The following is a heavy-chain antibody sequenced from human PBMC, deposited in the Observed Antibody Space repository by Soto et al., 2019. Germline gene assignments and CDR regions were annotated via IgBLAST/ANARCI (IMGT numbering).Heavy chain of an antibody. D-gene: IGHD6-13*01. V-gene: IGHV5-10-1*01. J-gene: IGHJ4*02. CDR3: ARLQEAAGDNAPTFAY. Sequence: GESLKISCKGSGYSFTSYWISWVRQMPGKGLEWMGRIDPSDSYTNYSPSFQGHVTISADKSISTAYLQWSSLKASDTAMYYCARLQEAAGDNAPTFAYGGQGTLVPVSS. CDR1: GYSFTSYW. CDR2: IDPSDSYT.